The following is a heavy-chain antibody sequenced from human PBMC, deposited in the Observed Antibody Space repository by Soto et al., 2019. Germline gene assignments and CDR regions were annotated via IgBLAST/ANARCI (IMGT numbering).Heavy chain of an antibody. CDR2: IWYDGSNK. Sequence: GGSLRLSCAASGFTFSSYGMHWVRQAPGKGLEWVAVIWYDGSNKYYADSVKGRFTISRDNSKNTLYLQVNSLRAEDTAVYYCARDRVPRNIIAAAGLFDYWGQGTLVTVSS. J-gene: IGHJ4*02. CDR1: GFTFSSYG. V-gene: IGHV3-33*01. CDR3: ARDRVPRNIIAAAGLFDY. D-gene: IGHD6-13*01.